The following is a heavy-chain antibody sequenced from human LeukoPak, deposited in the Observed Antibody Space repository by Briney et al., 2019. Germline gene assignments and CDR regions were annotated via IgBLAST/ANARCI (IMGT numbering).Heavy chain of an antibody. D-gene: IGHD4-17*01. CDR3: AKEITLTTAYFDY. V-gene: IGHV3-23*01. Sequence: PGGSLRLSCVASGFTFSKYDMSWVRQAPGKGLEWVSGISDSGDQTYYADSVRARFTISRDNSKNTPYLQVNSLRAEDTALYYCAKEITLTTAYFDYWGQGTLVTVSS. CDR1: GFTFSKYD. J-gene: IGHJ4*02. CDR2: ISDSGDQT.